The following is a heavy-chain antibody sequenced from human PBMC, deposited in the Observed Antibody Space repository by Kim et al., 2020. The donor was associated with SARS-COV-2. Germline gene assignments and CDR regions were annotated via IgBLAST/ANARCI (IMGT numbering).Heavy chain of an antibody. V-gene: IGHV4-4*02. J-gene: IGHJ4*02. Sequence: NPSHKSRVTISVDKSKNKFSRKLSSVTAADTAVYYCARLRYGSGSSVDYWGQGTLVTVSS. CDR3: ARLRYGSGSSVDY. D-gene: IGHD3-10*01.